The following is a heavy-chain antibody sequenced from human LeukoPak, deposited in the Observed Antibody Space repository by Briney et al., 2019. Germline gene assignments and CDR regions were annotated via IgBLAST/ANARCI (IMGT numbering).Heavy chain of an antibody. CDR3: ARRGPARYGMDV. V-gene: IGHV1-8*01. D-gene: IGHD5-12*01. Sequence: ASVKVSCKASGYTFTSYDINWVRQATGQGLEWMGWMNPNSGNTGCAQKFQGRVTMTRNTSISTVYMELSSLRSEDTAVYYCARRGPARYGMDVWGQGTTVTVSS. CDR1: GYTFTSYD. CDR2: MNPNSGNT. J-gene: IGHJ6*02.